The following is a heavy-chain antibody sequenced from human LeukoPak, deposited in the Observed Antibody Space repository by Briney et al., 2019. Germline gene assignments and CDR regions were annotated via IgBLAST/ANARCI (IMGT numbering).Heavy chain of an antibody. CDR1: GGSISSGSYY. D-gene: IGHD3-10*01. J-gene: IGHJ5*02. V-gene: IGHV4-39*02. Sequence: SETLSLTCTVSGGSISSGSYYWGWIRQPPGKGLEWIGSIYYGGSTYYNPSLKSRVTISADTSKNQFSLKLFPVTAADTAVYYCARDLRVADYYGSGAGGWFDPWGQGTLVTVSS. CDR3: ARDLRVADYYGSGAGGWFDP. CDR2: IYYGGST.